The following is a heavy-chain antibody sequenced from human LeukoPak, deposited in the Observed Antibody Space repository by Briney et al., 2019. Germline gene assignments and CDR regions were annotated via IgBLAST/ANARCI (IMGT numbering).Heavy chain of an antibody. V-gene: IGHV4-4*07. CDR3: ARRTDY. D-gene: IGHD1-14*01. J-gene: IGHJ4*02. CDR1: GGPMNNYY. CDR2: IYSSGST. Sequence: SETLSLTCTASGGPMNNYYWNWIRQPAGKGLEWIGHIYSSGSTNYNPSLKSRVTISIDTSKNQFFPKLSSVTAADTAVYYCARRTDYWGQGTLVTVSS.